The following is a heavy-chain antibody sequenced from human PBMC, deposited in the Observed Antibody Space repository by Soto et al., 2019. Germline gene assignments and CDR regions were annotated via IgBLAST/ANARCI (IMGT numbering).Heavy chain of an antibody. J-gene: IGHJ4*02. Sequence: ASVKVSCKASGYTFTSYAMHWVRQAPGQRLEWMGWINAGNGNTKYSQKFQGRVTITRDTSASTAYMELSSLRSEDTAVYYCARVGRLYCSSTSCYILDYWGQGTLVTVSS. D-gene: IGHD2-2*01. CDR2: INAGNGNT. CDR3: ARVGRLYCSSTSCYILDY. V-gene: IGHV1-3*01. CDR1: GYTFTSYA.